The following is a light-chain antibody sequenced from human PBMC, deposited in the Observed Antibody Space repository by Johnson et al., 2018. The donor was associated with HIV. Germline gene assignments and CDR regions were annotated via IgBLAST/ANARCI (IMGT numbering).Light chain of an antibody. CDR3: GTWDSSLSAYV. J-gene: IGLJ1*01. Sequence: QSVLTQPPSVSAAPGQKVTISCSGSSSNIGRNYVSWYQQLPGTAPKLLIFDNNKRPSGIPDLFSASKSGTSATLGITGLQTGAEADYYCGTWDSSLSAYVFGTAPKVTVL. V-gene: IGLV1-51*01. CDR2: DNN. CDR1: SSNIGRNY.